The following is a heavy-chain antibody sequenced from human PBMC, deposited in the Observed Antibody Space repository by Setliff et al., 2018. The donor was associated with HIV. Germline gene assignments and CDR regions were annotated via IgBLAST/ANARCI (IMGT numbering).Heavy chain of an antibody. D-gene: IGHD2-2*01. CDR1: GGSLTNFY. Sequence: SETLSLTCVVYGGSLTNFYWSGIRQPPGQGLECLGEINHSGITNYNPSLKRRVTISVDTSKNQFSQKQSSVTAADTAVYFCARKVGGDCDYWGQGTLVTVAS. V-gene: IGHV4-34*01. J-gene: IGHJ4*02. CDR2: INHSGIT. CDR3: ARKVGGDCDY.